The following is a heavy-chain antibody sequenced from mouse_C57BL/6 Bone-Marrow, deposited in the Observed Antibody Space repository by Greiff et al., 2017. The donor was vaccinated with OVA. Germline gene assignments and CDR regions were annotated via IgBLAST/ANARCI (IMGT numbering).Heavy chain of an antibody. J-gene: IGHJ2*01. Sequence: QVQLQQPGAELVKPGASVKLSCKASGYTFTSYWMQWVKQRPGQGLEWIGEIDPSDGYTKYNQKFKGKATLTVDTSASTAYMQRSSLTSEDSAVYYCAREAYDYEGYFDYWGQGTTLTVSS. CDR2: IDPSDGYT. V-gene: IGHV1-50*01. CDR1: GYTFTSYW. CDR3: AREAYDYEGYFDY. D-gene: IGHD2-4*01.